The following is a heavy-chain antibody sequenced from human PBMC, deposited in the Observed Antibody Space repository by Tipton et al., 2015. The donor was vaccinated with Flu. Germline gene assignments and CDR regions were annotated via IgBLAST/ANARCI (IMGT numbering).Heavy chain of an antibody. J-gene: IGHJ4*02. D-gene: IGHD3-10*01. CDR1: GFTVSSSYG. CDR3: ATPRNSMVRGVIPFDY. V-gene: IGHV3-23*01. CDR2: ISGSGGST. Sequence: SLRLSCAASGFTVSSSYGMSWVRQVPGKGLEWVSGISGSGGSTYYADSVKGRFTISRDNSKNTLYLQMNSLRAEDTAVYYCATPRNSMVRGVIPFDYWGQGTLVTVSS.